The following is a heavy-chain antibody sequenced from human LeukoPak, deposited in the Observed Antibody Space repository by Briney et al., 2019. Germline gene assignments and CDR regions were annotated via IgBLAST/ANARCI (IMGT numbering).Heavy chain of an antibody. CDR2: IYSGGST. Sequence: GGSLRLSCAASGFTVSSNYMSWVRQAPGKGLEWVSVIYSGGSTYYADSVKGRFTISRDNSKNTLYLQMNSLRAEDTAVYYCARGADLGSYSYPTDINYFDYWGQGTLVTVSS. V-gene: IGHV3-53*05. J-gene: IGHJ4*02. D-gene: IGHD3-10*01. CDR3: ARGADLGSYSYPTDINYFDY. CDR1: GFTVSSNY.